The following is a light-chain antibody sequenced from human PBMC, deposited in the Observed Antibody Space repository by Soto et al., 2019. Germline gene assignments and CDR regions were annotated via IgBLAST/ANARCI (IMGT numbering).Light chain of an antibody. CDR2: AAS. V-gene: IGKV1-9*01. CDR3: QQLNSYPHST. Sequence: DIQLTQSPSFLSASVGDRVTITCRASQGISSYLAWYQQKPGKAPKLLIYAASTLQSGVPSSFSGSGSGTEFTLTISSLQPEDFATYYCQQLNSYPHSTFGPGTKVDIK. CDR1: QGISSY. J-gene: IGKJ3*01.